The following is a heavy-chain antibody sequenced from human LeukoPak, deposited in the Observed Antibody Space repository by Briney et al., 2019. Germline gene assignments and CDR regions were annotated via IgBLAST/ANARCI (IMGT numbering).Heavy chain of an antibody. CDR1: GGSISSYY. V-gene: IGHV4-59*01. J-gene: IGHJ5*02. Sequence: SETLSLTCTVSGGSISSYYWSWIRQPPGKGLEWIGYIYYSGSTNYNPSLKSRVTISVDTSKNQFSLKLSSVIAADTAVYYRARAVRDRGVILPWFDPWGQGTLVTVSS. CDR3: ARAVRDRGVILPWFDP. D-gene: IGHD3-10*01. CDR2: IYYSGST.